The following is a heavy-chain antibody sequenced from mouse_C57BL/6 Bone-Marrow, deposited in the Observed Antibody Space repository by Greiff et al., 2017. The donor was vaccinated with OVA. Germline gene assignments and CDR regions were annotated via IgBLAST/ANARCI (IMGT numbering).Heavy chain of an antibody. CDR2: ISYDGSN. V-gene: IGHV3-6*01. CDR3: ARPITTVVPWYFDV. Sequence: EVKLVESGPGLVKPSQSLSLTCSVTGYSITSGYYWNWIRQFPGNKLEWMGYISYDGSNNYNPSLKNRISITRDTSKNQFFLKLNSVTTEDTATYYCARPITTVVPWYFDVWGTGTTVTVSA. D-gene: IGHD1-1*01. J-gene: IGHJ1*03. CDR1: GYSITSGYY.